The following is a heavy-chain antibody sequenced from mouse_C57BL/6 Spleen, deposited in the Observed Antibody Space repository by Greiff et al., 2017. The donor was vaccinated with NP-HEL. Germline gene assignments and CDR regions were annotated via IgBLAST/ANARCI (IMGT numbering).Heavy chain of an antibody. J-gene: IGHJ3*01. CDR2: IDPEDGET. V-gene: IGHV14-2*01. CDR1: GFNIKDYY. D-gene: IGHD2-3*01. Sequence: EVMLVESGAELVKPGASVKLSCTASGFNIKDYYMHWVKQRTEQGLEWIGRIDPEDGETKYAPKFQGKATITADTSSNTAYLQLSSLTSGDTAVYYCARWQDGYYGWFAYWGQGTLVTVSA. CDR3: ARWQDGYYGWFAY.